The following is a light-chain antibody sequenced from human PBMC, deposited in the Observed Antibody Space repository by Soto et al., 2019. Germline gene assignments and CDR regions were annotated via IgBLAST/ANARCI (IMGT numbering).Light chain of an antibody. J-gene: IGKJ4*01. Sequence: DIVLTQSPGTVSLSPGERPTPSCGASQSLSSSYLAWYQQKPGQDPRLLIYGASSRATGIPDRFRGSGSGTDFTLTISRLEPEDFAVYHCQQYDTSPLTFGRGTKV. CDR3: QQYDTSPLT. V-gene: IGKV3-20*01. CDR1: QSLSSSY. CDR2: GAS.